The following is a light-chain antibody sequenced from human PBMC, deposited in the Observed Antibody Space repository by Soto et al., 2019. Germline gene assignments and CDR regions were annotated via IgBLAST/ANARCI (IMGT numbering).Light chain of an antibody. V-gene: IGKV3-11*01. CDR2: DAS. J-gene: IGKJ5*01. CDR1: QSVSSN. CDR3: QRGDT. Sequence: EIVLTQSPATLSLSPGERATLSCRASQSVSSNLAWYQQKPGQAPRLLIYDASNRATGIPARFSGSGSGTDFTLTISSLEPEDFAVYYCQRGDTFGQGTRLEI.